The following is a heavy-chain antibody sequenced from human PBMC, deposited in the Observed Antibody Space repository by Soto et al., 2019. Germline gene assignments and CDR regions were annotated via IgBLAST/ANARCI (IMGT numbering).Heavy chain of an antibody. J-gene: IGHJ5*02. CDR2: IYHSGST. D-gene: IGHD6-13*01. CDR1: GGSISSSNW. V-gene: IGHV4-4*02. Sequence: VQLQEWGPGLVKPSGTLSLTCAVSGGSISSSNWWSWVRQPPGKGLEWIGEIYHSGSTNYNPSLKSRVTISVDKSKSHFSLMLCSVTAADTVVYYCARACCAAAGTVGNWFDPWGQGTLVTVSS. CDR3: ARACCAAAGTVGNWFDP.